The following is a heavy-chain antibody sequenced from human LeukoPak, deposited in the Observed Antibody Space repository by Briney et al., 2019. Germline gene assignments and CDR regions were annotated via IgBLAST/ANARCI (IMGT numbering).Heavy chain of an antibody. J-gene: IGHJ1*01. V-gene: IGHV3-74*03. D-gene: IGHD4-23*01. Sequence: PGGSLRLSCAASGFTFSSYWMHWVRQAPGKGLVWVSCTNTDGSSTMYADSVKGRFTIARDNAKNTLYLQMNSLRAEDTAVYYCYGANAEHWGQGTLVTVSS. CDR1: GFTFSSYW. CDR3: YGANAEH. CDR2: TNTDGSST.